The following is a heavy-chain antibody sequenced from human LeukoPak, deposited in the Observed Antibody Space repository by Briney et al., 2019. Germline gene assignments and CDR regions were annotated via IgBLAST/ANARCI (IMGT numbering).Heavy chain of an antibody. CDR3: TRVQSYWGWGNDAFDI. V-gene: IGHV3-7*01. D-gene: IGHD2-21*01. Sequence: PGESLTLACPASAFSLTSYWITCVSHPPAEGLGWVANIKQDGSETYYRDSVEDRFTISTDNAKNSLQRQMNSLRAEDTAVYYCTRVQSYWGWGNDAFDIWGQGTMVTVSS. J-gene: IGHJ3*02. CDR1: AFSLTSYW. CDR2: IKQDGSET.